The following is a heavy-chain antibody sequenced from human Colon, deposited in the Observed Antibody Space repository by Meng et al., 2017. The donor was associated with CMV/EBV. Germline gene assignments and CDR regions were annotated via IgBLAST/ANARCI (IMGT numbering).Heavy chain of an antibody. V-gene: IGHV3-48*03. D-gene: IGHD2-2*01. CDR1: GFKFNDFE. Sequence: GESLKISCASSGFKFNDFEFNWVRQTPGKGLEWISHVSSSGTLTKYADSVRGRLTISRDNAKSVLYLQMNSLRVEDTALYYCARGYCRSASCYRNPWVVWAFDIWGRGTMVTVSS. J-gene: IGHJ3*02. CDR3: ARGYCRSASCYRNPWVVWAFDI. CDR2: VSSSGTLT.